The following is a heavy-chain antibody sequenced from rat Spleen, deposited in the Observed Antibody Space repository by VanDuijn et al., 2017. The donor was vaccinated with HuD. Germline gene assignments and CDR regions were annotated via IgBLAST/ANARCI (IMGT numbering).Heavy chain of an antibody. CDR1: GFTFSDYN. Sequence: EVQLVESGGGLVQPGRSLKVSCAASGFTFSDYNMAWVRQAPKKGLEWVATISYDGSSTYYRDSVKGRFTISRDNAKSTLYLQMDSLRSEDTATYYCARHWGYWGQGVMVTVSS. J-gene: IGHJ2*01. CDR3: ARHWGY. D-gene: IGHD4-6*01. CDR2: ISYDGSST. V-gene: IGHV5-7*01.